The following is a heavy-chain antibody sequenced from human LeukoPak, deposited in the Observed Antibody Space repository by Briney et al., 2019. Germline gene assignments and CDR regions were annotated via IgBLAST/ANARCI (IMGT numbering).Heavy chain of an antibody. CDR3: ARAYDSSGYYYPYYFDY. CDR2: IYPGDSDT. CDR1: GYSFTSYW. Sequence: GESLKISCKGSGYSFTSYWIGWVRQMPGKGLEWMGIIYPGDSDTRYSPSFQGQVTISADKSISTAYLQWSSLKASDTAMYYCARAYDSSGYYYPYYFDYWGQGTLVTVSS. D-gene: IGHD3-22*01. J-gene: IGHJ4*02. V-gene: IGHV5-51*01.